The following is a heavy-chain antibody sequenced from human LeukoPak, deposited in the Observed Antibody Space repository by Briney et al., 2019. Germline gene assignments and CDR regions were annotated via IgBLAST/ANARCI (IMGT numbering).Heavy chain of an antibody. J-gene: IGHJ5*02. D-gene: IGHD1-26*01. V-gene: IGHV4-61*08. CDR3: ARDSSGSYTLDWFDP. Sequence: PSETLSLTCTVSGGSISSGGYYWSWIRQPPGKGLEWIGYIYYSGSTNYNPSLKSRVTISVDTSKNQFSLKLSSVTAADTAVYYCARDSSGSYTLDWFDPWGQGTLVTVSS. CDR1: GGSISSGGYY. CDR2: IYYSGST.